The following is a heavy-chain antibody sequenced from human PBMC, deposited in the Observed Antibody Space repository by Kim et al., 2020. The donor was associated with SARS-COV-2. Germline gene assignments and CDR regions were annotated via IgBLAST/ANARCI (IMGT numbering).Heavy chain of an antibody. J-gene: IGHJ4*02. Sequence: TCYNPSLRSRVTISLDTSKNQFSLKLSSVTAADTAVYYCAREGKDIVVVIWGQGTLVTVSS. D-gene: IGHD2-21*01. CDR2: T. V-gene: IGHV4-31*02. CDR3: AREGKDIVVVI.